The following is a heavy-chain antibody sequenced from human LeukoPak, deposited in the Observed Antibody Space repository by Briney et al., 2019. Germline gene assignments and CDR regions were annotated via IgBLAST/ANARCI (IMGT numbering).Heavy chain of an antibody. CDR2: IYPGGSDT. CDR1: GYSFTSHW. Sequence: GESLKISCKGSGYSFTSHWIAWVRQMPGKGLEWMGIIYPGGSDTRYSPSFEGQGTISADKSISTASVQWSSLKASDTAMYYCARRAGYSSSCYYFDYWGQGTLVTVSS. CDR3: ARRAGYSSSCYYFDY. J-gene: IGHJ4*02. D-gene: IGHD6-13*01. V-gene: IGHV5-51*01.